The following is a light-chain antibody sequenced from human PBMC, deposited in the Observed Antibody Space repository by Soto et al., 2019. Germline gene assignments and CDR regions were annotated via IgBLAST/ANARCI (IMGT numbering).Light chain of an antibody. Sequence: EIVMTQSPATLSVSPGQRATLSCRASESVSSHLAWYQQKPGQAPRLLIFGASIRDTGLPDRFSGGGSGTEFTLTISSLQSKDFAVYYCQKYNNWHPLTSGGGTKVDIK. V-gene: IGKV3D-15*01. CDR2: GAS. CDR3: QKYNNWHPLT. CDR1: ESVSSH. J-gene: IGKJ4*01.